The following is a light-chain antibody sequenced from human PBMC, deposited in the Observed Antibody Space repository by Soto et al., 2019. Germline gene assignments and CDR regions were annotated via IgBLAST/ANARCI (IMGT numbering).Light chain of an antibody. J-gene: IGKJ5*01. V-gene: IGKV1-27*01. CDR3: QQRSNWPPIT. Sequence: DIQMTQSPSSLSASLGDRVTITCRVSRAISNYVAWFQQKSGKVPKLLIYAASTLQSGVPSRFSGSGSGTDFTLIISSLEPEDFAVYYCQQRSNWPPITFGQGTRLEI. CDR1: RAISNY. CDR2: AAS.